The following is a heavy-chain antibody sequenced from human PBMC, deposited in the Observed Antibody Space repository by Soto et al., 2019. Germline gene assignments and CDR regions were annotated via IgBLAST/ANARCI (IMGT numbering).Heavy chain of an antibody. D-gene: IGHD5-18*01. CDR2: IYPGDSDT. CDR1: GYSFTSYW. J-gene: IGHJ6*02. CDR3: ARRERYSYGNYYYYGMDV. V-gene: IGHV5-51*01. Sequence: GESLKISCKGSGYSFTSYWIGWVRQMPGKGLEWMGIIYPGDSDTRYSPSFQGQVTISADKSISTAYLQWSSLKASDTAMYYCARRERYSYGNYYYYGMDVWGQGTTVTVSS.